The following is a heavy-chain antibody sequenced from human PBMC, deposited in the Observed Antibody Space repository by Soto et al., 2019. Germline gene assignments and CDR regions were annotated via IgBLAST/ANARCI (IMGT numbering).Heavy chain of an antibody. CDR2: ISYSGSA. D-gene: IGHD6-13*01. Sequence: QVQLQESGPGLVKPSETLSLTCTVSGGSLSGSISNYYCNWIRQAQGKGLEWIGYISYSGSASYNPSLKSRVTISADTSKNQFSLKVSSVTAADTAVYYCARGEFRTAAADYWGQGALVTVSS. V-gene: IGHV4-61*01. J-gene: IGHJ4*02. CDR1: GGSLSGSISNYY. CDR3: ARGEFRTAAADY.